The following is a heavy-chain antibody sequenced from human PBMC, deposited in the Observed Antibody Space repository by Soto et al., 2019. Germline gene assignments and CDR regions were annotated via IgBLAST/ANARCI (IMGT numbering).Heavy chain of an antibody. J-gene: IGHJ4*02. CDR2: ISASGDST. D-gene: IGHD2-15*01. CDR1: GFSFATYV. CDR3: ATGACGGSPPPNIYYFDV. Sequence: EVQLLESGGGLVQPGESLRLSCAASGFSFATYVMGWVRQAPGMGLEWVSGISASGDSTFYAESVEGRFTISRDNSKNTLYQQMNCLRVDDTAIYHCATGACGGSPPPNIYYFDVWGQGTLVTVSS. V-gene: IGHV3-23*01.